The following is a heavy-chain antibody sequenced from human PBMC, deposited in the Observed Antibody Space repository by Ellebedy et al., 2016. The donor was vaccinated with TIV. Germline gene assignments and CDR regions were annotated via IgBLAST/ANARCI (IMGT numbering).Heavy chain of an antibody. V-gene: IGHV4-34*01. CDR3: ARVVWQQPVSYAFDI. CDR2: INHSGST. CDR1: GGTFRGYY. J-gene: IGHJ3*02. Sequence: MPSETLSLTCAVYGGTFRGYYWSWIRQPPGKGLEWIGDINHSGSTNYNTSLKSRVTISVDTSKNQFSLKLSSVTDADTAVYYCARVVWQQPVSYAFDIWGQGTMVTVSS. D-gene: IGHD6-13*01.